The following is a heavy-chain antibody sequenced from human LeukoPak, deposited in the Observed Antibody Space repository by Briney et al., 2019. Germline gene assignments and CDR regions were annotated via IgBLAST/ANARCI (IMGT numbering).Heavy chain of an antibody. J-gene: IGHJ4*02. D-gene: IGHD3-10*01. V-gene: IGHV4-34*01. CDR2: INHSGST. CDR3: ARRRFGELLYGRYYFDY. Sequence: SETLSLTCAVYGGSFSGYYWSWIRQPPGKGLEWTGEINHSGSTNYNPSLKSRVTISVDTSKNQFSLKLSSVTAADTAVYYCARRRFGELLYGRYYFDYWGQGTLVTVSS. CDR1: GGSFSGYY.